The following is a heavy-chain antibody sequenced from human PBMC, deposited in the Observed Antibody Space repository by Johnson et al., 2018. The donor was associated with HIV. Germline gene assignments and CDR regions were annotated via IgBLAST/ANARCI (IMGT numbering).Heavy chain of an antibody. CDR3: VKVAFRIAPTSQAFDI. CDR2: ISYDGRDK. D-gene: IGHD6-13*01. J-gene: IGHJ3*02. CDR1: GFTFSSYG. V-gene: IGHV3-30*18. Sequence: QLVESGGGVVQPGRSLRLSCTASGFTFSSYGMHRVRQAPGKGLEWVAVISYDGRDKYYANSVKGRFTISRDNSKNTLFLQMNSLTAEDTAVYYCVKVAFRIAPTSQAFDIWGQGTMVTVS.